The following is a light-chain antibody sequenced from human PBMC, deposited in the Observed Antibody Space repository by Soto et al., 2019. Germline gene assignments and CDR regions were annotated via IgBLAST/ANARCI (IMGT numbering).Light chain of an antibody. CDR1: SSDVGGYNY. CDR3: SSYAGSNNLVI. J-gene: IGLJ2*01. CDR2: EVI. Sequence: QSALTQPSSASGSPGQSVTISCTGTSSDVGGYNYVSWYQQHPGKAPKLMIYEVIKRPSGVPDRFTGSKSGNTASLTVSGLQAEDEADYYCSSYAGSNNLVIFGGGTEVTVL. V-gene: IGLV2-8*01.